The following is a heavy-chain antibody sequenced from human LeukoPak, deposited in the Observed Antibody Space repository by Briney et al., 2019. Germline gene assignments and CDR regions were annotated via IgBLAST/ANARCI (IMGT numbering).Heavy chain of an antibody. V-gene: IGHV3-15*01. J-gene: IGHJ4*02. CDR2: IKSKTDGGTT. D-gene: IGHD2-2*01. CDR1: GFTFSNAW. CDR3: NTRVVTSHCSSTSCSIDY. Sequence: GGSLRLSCAASGFTFSNAWMSWVRQAPGKGLEWVGRIKSKTDGGTTDYAAPVKGRFTISRDDSKNTLYLQMNSLKTEDTAVYYCNTRVVTSHCSSTSCSIDYWGQGTLVTVSS.